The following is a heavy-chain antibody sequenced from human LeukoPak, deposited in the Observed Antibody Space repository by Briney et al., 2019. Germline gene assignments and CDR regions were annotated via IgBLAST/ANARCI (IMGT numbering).Heavy chain of an antibody. CDR3: AKGITMIVVVPGDY. CDR2: ISGSGGST. J-gene: IGHJ4*02. D-gene: IGHD3-22*01. Sequence: GGSLRLSCAASGFTFSSYAMSWVRQAPGKGLEWVSAISGSGGSTYYADSVKGRFTISRDNSKNTLYLQMNSLRAEDTAVYYCAKGITMIVVVPGDYWGQGTLVTVSS. V-gene: IGHV3-23*01. CDR1: GFTFSSYA.